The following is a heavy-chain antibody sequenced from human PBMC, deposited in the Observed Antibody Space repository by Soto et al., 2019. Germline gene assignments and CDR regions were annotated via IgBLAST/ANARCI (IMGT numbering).Heavy chain of an antibody. Sequence: SGGSLRLSCTVSGFAFNNYGISWVRQAPGKGLEWVSSISKSDYTYYSDSVKGRFTISRDNAKNSVSLQMNTLRVEDTAVYYCARDRANSPDYFDSWGQGTVVTVSS. CDR2: ISKSDYT. D-gene: IGHD1-1*01. J-gene: IGHJ4*02. CDR1: GFAFNNYG. V-gene: IGHV3-21*01. CDR3: ARDRANSPDYFDS.